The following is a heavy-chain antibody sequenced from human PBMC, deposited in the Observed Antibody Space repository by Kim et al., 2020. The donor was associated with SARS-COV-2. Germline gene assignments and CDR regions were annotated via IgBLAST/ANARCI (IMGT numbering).Heavy chain of an antibody. D-gene: IGHD6-25*01. V-gene: IGHV3-7*01. Sequence: VKSYVDSVGGRFTISRDNAKTSLYLQMNSLRDEDTAVYYCVRNRGFNSFDYWGQGTLVTVSS. CDR3: VRNRGFNSFDY. J-gene: IGHJ4*02. CDR2: VK.